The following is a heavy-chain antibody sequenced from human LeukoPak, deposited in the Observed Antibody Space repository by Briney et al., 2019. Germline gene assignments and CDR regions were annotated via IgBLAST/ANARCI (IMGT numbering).Heavy chain of an antibody. CDR2: ISRSSNYI. D-gene: IGHD1-26*01. J-gene: IGHJ3*02. CDR1: GFTFSSYA. V-gene: IGHV3-21*01. CDR3: AKGRIVGAYDAFDI. Sequence: GGSLRLSCAASGFTFSSYAMNWVRQAPGKGLEWVSSISRSSNYIYYADSVKGRFTISRDNAKNSLYLQMNSLRAKDTAVYYCAKGRIVGAYDAFDIWGQGTMVTVSS.